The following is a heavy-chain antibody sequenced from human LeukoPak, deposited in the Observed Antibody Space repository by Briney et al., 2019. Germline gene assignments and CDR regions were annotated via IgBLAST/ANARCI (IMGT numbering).Heavy chain of an antibody. CDR3: ARHTPIYGSGFSWFDP. CDR2: INHSGST. D-gene: IGHD3-10*01. Sequence: PSETLSLTCAVYGGSFSGYYWSWIRQPPGKGLEWIGEINHSGSTNYNPSLKSRVTISVDTSKNQFSLKLSSVTAADTAVYYCARHTPIYGSGFSWFDPWGQGTLVTVSS. CDR1: GGSFSGYY. V-gene: IGHV4-34*01. J-gene: IGHJ5*02.